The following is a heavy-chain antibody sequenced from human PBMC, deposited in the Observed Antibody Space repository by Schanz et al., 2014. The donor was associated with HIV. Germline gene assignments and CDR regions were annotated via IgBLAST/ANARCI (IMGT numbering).Heavy chain of an antibody. CDR3: ARGLKDSSSSEAFHI. CDR2: IIPIFGTA. V-gene: IGHV1-69*01. J-gene: IGHJ3*02. Sequence: QVQLVQSGAEVKKPGSSVKVSCKASGGTFSIYAISWVRQAPGQGLEWMGGIIPIFGTANYAQKFQGRVTIIADESTSTAYMELSSLRSDDTAMYYCARGLKDSSSSEAFHIWGQGTMVTVSS. CDR1: GGTFSIYA. D-gene: IGHD6-6*01.